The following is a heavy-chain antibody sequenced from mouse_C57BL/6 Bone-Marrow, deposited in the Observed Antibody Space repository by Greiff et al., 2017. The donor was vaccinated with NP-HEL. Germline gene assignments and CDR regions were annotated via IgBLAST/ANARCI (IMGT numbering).Heavy chain of an antibody. J-gene: IGHJ2*01. D-gene: IGHD2-3*01. CDR3: ASYDGYLDY. V-gene: IGHV1-22*01. Sequence: DVQLQESGPELVKPGASVKMSCKASGYTFTDYNMHWVKQSHGKSLEWIGYINPNNGGTSYNQKFKGKATLTVNKSSSTAYMELRSLTSEDSAVYYCASYDGYLDYWGQGTTLTVSS. CDR2: INPNNGGT. CDR1: GYTFTDYN.